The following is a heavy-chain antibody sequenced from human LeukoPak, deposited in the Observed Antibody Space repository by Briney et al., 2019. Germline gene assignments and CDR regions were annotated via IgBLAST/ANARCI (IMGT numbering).Heavy chain of an antibody. CDR3: AKDRTPVGATPWFDP. CDR1: GFTFSSYA. J-gene: IGHJ5*02. CDR2: ISSNGGST. D-gene: IGHD1-26*01. Sequence: GGSLRLSCAASGFTFSSYAMHWVRQAPGKGLEYVSAISSNGGSTYYANSVKGRFTISRDNSKNTLYLQMNSLRAEDTAVYYCAKDRTPVGATPWFDPWGQGTLVTVSS. V-gene: IGHV3-64*01.